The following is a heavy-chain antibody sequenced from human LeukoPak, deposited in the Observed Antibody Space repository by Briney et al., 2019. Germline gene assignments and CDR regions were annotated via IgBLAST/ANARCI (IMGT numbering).Heavy chain of an antibody. V-gene: IGHV4-61*02. Sequence: PSETLSLTCTVSGGSISSSSYYWSWIRQPAGKGLEWIGRIYTSGSTNYNPSLKSRVTMSVDTSKNQFSLKLSSVTAADTAVYYCARAPYLGGATQRAFDIWGQGTMVTVSS. CDR3: ARAPYLGGATQRAFDI. CDR1: GGSISSSSYY. CDR2: IYTSGST. J-gene: IGHJ3*02. D-gene: IGHD1-26*01.